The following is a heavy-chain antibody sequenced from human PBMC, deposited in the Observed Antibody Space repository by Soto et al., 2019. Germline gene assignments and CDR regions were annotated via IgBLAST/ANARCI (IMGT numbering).Heavy chain of an antibody. CDR2: IYYSGST. J-gene: IGHJ4*02. V-gene: IGHV4-39*01. D-gene: IGHD3-22*01. CDR1: GGSISSSSYY. CDR3: AMYYDSSGYWPHPTDY. Sequence: RSPTCTVSGGSISSSSYYWGWIRQPPGKGLEWIGSIYYSGSTYYNPSLKSRVTISVDTSKNQFSLKLSSVTAADTAVYYCAMYYDSSGYWPHPTDYSCQGTLVSVS.